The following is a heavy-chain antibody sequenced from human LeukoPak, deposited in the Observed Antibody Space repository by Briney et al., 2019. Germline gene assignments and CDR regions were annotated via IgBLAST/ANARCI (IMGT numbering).Heavy chain of an antibody. V-gene: IGHV3-30*03. CDR2: ISYDGSNK. CDR1: GFTFSSYG. J-gene: IGHJ4*02. D-gene: IGHD3-22*01. CDR3: ARKDRYYYDSSGYFY. Sequence: GGSLRLSCAASGFTFSSYGMHWVRQAPGKGLEWVAVISYDGSNKYYADSVKGRFTISRDNSKNTLYLQMNSLRAEDTAVYYCARKDRYYYDSSGYFYWGQGTLVTVSS.